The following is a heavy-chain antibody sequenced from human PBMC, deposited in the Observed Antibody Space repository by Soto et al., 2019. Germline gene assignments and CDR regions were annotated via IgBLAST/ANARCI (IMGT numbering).Heavy chain of an antibody. CDR1: GGTFSSYA. V-gene: IGHV1-69*13. D-gene: IGHD6-6*01. CDR2: IIPIFGTA. J-gene: IGHJ6*04. CDR3: AEAARGRSQYYYGMDV. Sequence: SVKVSCKASGGTFSSYAISWVRQAPGQGLEWMGGIIPIFGTANYAQKFQGRVTITADESTSTAYMELSSLRSEDTAVYYCAEAARGRSQYYYGMDVWGKGTTVTVAS.